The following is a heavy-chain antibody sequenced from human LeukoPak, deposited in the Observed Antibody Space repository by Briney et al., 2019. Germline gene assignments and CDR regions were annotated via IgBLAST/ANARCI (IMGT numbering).Heavy chain of an antibody. Sequence: SETLSLTCTVSGGSISSSSYYWGWIRQPPGKGLEWIGSIYYSGSTYYNPSLKSRVTISVDTSKNQFSLKLSSVTAADTAVYYCARDPLAYCGGDCYGDAFDIWGQGTMVTVSS. CDR1: GGSISSSSYY. V-gene: IGHV4-39*07. CDR3: ARDPLAYCGGDCYGDAFDI. D-gene: IGHD2-21*02. J-gene: IGHJ3*02. CDR2: IYYSGST.